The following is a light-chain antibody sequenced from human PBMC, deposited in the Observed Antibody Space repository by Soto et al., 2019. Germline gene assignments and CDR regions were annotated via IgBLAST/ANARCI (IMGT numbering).Light chain of an antibody. Sequence: EIVLPQSPATLSLSPGESATLSCWASQSVSNYFVWYQQKPGQAPRLLIYDASKRATGIPARFSGSGSGTDFTLTISSLEPEEFAVYYCQQRSIWPWTVGQGTKVDIK. J-gene: IGKJ1*01. V-gene: IGKV3-11*01. CDR2: DAS. CDR1: QSVSNY. CDR3: QQRSIWPWT.